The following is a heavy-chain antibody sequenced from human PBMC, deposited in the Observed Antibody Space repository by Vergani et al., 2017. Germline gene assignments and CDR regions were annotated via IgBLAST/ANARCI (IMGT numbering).Heavy chain of an antibody. CDR2: MYHSGST. D-gene: IGHD1-14*01. J-gene: IGHJ3*02. CDR3: GSLPEPGRKASDNI. CDR1: GGSMSGYY. V-gene: IGHV4-59*01. Sequence: QVRLQESGPGLVKPSETLALTCSVSGGSMSGYYWSWIRQPPGKELGWIGYMYHSGSTNYNPPLETRVTISGDTSKNRFSLKLNSVTAADTAVYYCGSLPEPGRKASDNIWSQGTMVTVSS.